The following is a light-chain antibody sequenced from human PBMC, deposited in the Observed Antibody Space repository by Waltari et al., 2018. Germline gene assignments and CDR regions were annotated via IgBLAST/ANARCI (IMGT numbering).Light chain of an antibody. Sequence: DIVMTQSPDSLAVSLGERATINCKSSQSVLYSSNNKNYLAWYQQKAGQPPKVLIYWGSTRESGVPDRFSGGGSGTDFTLTISSLQAEDVALYYCQQYYNTPFTFGPGTKVDIK. J-gene: IGKJ3*01. CDR1: QSVLYSSNNKNY. CDR3: QQYYNTPFT. CDR2: WGS. V-gene: IGKV4-1*01.